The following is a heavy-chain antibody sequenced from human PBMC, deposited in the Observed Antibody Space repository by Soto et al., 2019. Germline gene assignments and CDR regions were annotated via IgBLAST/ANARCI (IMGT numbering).Heavy chain of an antibody. CDR1: GGTFSSYA. D-gene: IGHD2-2*02. Sequence: ASVKVSCKASGGTFSSYAISWVRQAPGQGLEWMGGIIPIFGTANYAQKFQGRVTITADESTSTAYMELSSLRSEDTAVYYCAIPSLGYCSSTSCYTGYYFDYWGQGTLVTVSS. CDR2: IIPIFGTA. V-gene: IGHV1-69*13. J-gene: IGHJ4*02. CDR3: AIPSLGYCSSTSCYTGYYFDY.